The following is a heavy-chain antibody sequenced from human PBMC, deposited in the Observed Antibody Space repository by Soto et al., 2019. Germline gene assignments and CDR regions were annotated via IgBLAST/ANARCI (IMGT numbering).Heavy chain of an antibody. V-gene: IGHV6-1*01. CDR2: TYYRSKWYN. D-gene: IGHD3-3*01. CDR1: GDSVSSNSAA. J-gene: IGHJ6*02. Sequence: AISGDSVSSNSAAWNWIRQSPSRGLEWLGRTYYRSKWYNDYAVSVKSRITINPDTSKNQFSLQLNSVTPEDTAVYYCARSPLRFLEWLLSYYYYGMDVWGQGTTVTVSS. CDR3: ARSPLRFLEWLLSYYYYGMDV.